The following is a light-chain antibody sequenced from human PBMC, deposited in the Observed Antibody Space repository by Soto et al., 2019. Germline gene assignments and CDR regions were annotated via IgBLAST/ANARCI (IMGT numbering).Light chain of an antibody. CDR1: QSIKKN. CDR2: GAS. J-gene: IGKJ3*01. V-gene: IGKV1-39*01. CDR3: QLSYSRSTSA. Sequence: DMQMTQSPSSLSASVGDRVTITCRARQSIKKNLNWFQQKPGKAPELLIYGASNLHSGVPSRFSGSGSGTDFTLTISSLQPKDFATYFCQLSYSRSTSAFGPGTKVDIK.